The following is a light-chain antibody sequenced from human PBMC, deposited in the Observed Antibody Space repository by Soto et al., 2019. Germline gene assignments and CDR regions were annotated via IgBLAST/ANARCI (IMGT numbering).Light chain of an antibody. CDR3: QQGFSLPWT. CDR2: AAS. CDR1: QNIKNY. J-gene: IGKJ1*01. Sequence: DIQVTQSPSSLSASVGDRVTITCRASQNIKNYLNWYQRKPGTAPGLLIYAASNLQSGVPSRFSASGSVTDFALNISSLQPDDFGTYYCQQGFSLPWTFGQGTKVDIK. V-gene: IGKV1-39*01.